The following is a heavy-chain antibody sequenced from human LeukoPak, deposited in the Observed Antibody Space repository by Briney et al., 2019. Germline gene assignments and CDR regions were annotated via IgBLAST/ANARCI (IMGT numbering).Heavy chain of an antibody. CDR1: GFTFSSYA. V-gene: IGHV3-30*04. D-gene: IGHD3-22*01. Sequence: GGPLRLSCAASGFTFSSYAMHWVRQAPGKGLEWVAVISYDGSNKYYADSVKGRFTISRDNSKNTLYLQMNSLRAEDTAVYYCARSYDSSGYLIGLNWGQGTLVTVSS. CDR3: ARSYDSSGYLIGLN. CDR2: ISYDGSNK. J-gene: IGHJ4*02.